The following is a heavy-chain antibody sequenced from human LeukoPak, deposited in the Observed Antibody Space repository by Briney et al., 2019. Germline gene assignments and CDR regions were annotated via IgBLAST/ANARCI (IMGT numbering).Heavy chain of an antibody. V-gene: IGHV1-2*02. D-gene: IGHD1-7*01. Sequence: ASVKVSCKASGYTFTGYYMHWVRQAPGQGLEWMGWINPNSGGTNYAQKFQGRVTMTRDTSISTAYMELSRLRSDDTAVYYCARKEHWNSQFDPWGQGTLVTVSS. CDR3: ARKEHWNSQFDP. J-gene: IGHJ5*02. CDR2: INPNSGGT. CDR1: GYTFTGYY.